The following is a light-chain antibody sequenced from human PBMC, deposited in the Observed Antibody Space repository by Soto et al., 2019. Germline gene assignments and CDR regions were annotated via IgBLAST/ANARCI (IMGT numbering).Light chain of an antibody. Sequence: QSVLTQPASVSGSPGQSITISCTGTSNDIGTYNYVFWYQQHPGKAPKLMIYDVSNRPSGVSNRFSGSKSGSTASLTISGLQAEDEADYYCNSYTTSTTFVFGTGTKLTVL. CDR2: DVS. V-gene: IGLV2-14*01. CDR1: SNDIGTYNY. CDR3: NSYTTSTTFV. J-gene: IGLJ1*01.